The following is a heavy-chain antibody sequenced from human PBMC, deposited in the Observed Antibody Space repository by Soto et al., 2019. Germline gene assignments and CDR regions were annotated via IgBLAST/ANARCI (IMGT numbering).Heavy chain of an antibody. Sequence: QVQLVQSGAEVKKPGSSMKVSCKASGGTFSSYAISWVRQAPGQGLEWMGGIIPIFDTADYAQKFQGRVTITADESTNTAYMELSSLRSEDTAVYYCAGHSSGVPGYYYGMDVWGQGTTVTVSS. J-gene: IGHJ6*02. CDR2: IIPIFDTA. CDR3: AGHSSGVPGYYYGMDV. D-gene: IGHD3-22*01. V-gene: IGHV1-69*12. CDR1: GGTFSSYA.